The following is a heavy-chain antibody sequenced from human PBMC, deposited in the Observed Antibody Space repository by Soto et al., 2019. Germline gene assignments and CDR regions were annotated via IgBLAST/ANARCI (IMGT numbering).Heavy chain of an antibody. CDR2: VYYTGDT. CDR3: VRQGIDYLHGLVDV. J-gene: IGHJ6*02. Sequence: SETLSLTCAVSSGPDRSHNWGWIRQPPGRGLEWIGYVYYTGDTAYNPSLRGRVTISADTSTNDISLTLNSVTAADTAVYYCVRQGIDYLHGLVDVWGQGTTVTVSS. CDR1: SGPDRSHN. D-gene: IGHD4-17*01. V-gene: IGHV4-59*08.